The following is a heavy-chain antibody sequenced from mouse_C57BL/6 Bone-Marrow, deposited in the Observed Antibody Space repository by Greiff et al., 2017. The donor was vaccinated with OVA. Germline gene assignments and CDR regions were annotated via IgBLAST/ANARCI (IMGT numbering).Heavy chain of an antibody. CDR1: GYTFTSYW. CDR2: IHPNSGST. Sequence: QVQLQQPGAELVKPGASVKLSCKASGYTFTSYWMHWVKQRPGQGLEWIGMIHPNSGSTNYNEKFKSKDTLTVDKSSSTAYMQLSSLTSEDSAVYYCAREWLLRVDYWGQGTTLTVSS. CDR3: AREWLLRVDY. V-gene: IGHV1-64*01. J-gene: IGHJ2*01. D-gene: IGHD2-3*01.